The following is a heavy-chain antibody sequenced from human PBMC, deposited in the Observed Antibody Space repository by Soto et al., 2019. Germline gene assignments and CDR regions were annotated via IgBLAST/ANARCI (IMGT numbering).Heavy chain of an antibody. V-gene: IGHV3-7*01. CDR3: VRADS. CDR1: GFTFSNSW. J-gene: IGHJ5*01. Sequence: GGSLRLSCAASGFTFSNSWMSWVRQAPGKGLEWVANIKPDGSQVYYVDSVKGRFTISRDNAKSSLYLQMNSLRAEDTAVYYCVRADSWGQGTLVTVSS. CDR2: IKPDGSQV.